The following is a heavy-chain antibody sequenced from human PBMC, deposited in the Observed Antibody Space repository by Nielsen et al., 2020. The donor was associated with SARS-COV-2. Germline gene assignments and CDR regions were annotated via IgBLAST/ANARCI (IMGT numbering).Heavy chain of an antibody. D-gene: IGHD6-6*01. Sequence: WIRQPPGKGLEYVSAISSNGGSTYYANSVKGRFTISRDNSKNTLYLQMGSLRAEDTAVYYCARERRVDSTSRFDYWGQGTLVTVSS. CDR3: ARERRVDSTSRFDY. V-gene: IGHV3-64*01. CDR2: ISSNGGST. J-gene: IGHJ4*02.